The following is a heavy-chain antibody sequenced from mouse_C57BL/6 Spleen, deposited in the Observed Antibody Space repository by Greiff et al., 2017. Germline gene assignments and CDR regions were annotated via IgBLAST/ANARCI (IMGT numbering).Heavy chain of an antibody. CDR1: GFTFSSYA. CDR2: ISSGGDYI. Sequence: EVQGVESGEGLVKPGGSLKLSCAASGFTFSSYAMSWVRQTPEKRLEWVAYISSGGDYIYYADTVKGRFTISRDNARNTLYLQMSSLKSEDTAMYYCTREGYYGSSPGWYFDVWGTGTTVTVSS. D-gene: IGHD1-1*01. J-gene: IGHJ1*03. V-gene: IGHV5-9-1*02. CDR3: TREGYYGSSPGWYFDV.